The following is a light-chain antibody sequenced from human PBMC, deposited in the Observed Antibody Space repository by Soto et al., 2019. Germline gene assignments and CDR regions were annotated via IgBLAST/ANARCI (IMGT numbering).Light chain of an antibody. V-gene: IGLV1-44*01. Sequence: QSVLTQPPSVSGAPGQRVTISCSGSSSNIGSDTVNWYQQLPGTAPKLLIFTNNHRPSGVPDRFSGSKSGTSVSLAISGLQSEVEADYYCAAWDASLSGYLFGTGTKVTVL. CDR2: TNN. J-gene: IGLJ1*01. CDR1: SSNIGSDT. CDR3: AAWDASLSGYL.